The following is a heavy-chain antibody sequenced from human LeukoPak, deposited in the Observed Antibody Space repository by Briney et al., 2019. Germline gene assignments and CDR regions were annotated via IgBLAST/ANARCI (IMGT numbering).Heavy chain of an antibody. CDR1: GVTLSNYA. CDR3: AKDRTVGASYWYFDV. Sequence: GRSLRLSCVASGVTLSNYAMSWARQAPGKGREWVSGISSSGRGGNTYYAGSAKGRFTISRARSRNTLFLHMNTLRAEDTAIYYCAKDRTVGASYWYFDVWGRGTLVTVSS. D-gene: IGHD1-26*01. CDR2: ISSSGRGGNT. V-gene: IGHV3-23*01. J-gene: IGHJ2*01.